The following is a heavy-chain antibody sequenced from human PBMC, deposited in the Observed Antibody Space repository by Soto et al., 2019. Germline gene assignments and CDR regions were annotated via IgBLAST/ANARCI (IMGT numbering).Heavy chain of an antibody. CDR1: GFIFSNFA. Sequence: LRLSCATSGFIFSNFAMSWVRQAPGKGLEWVSTISGSSVTTRYADSVKGRFTISRDNSKNTMYLQMNSLRAEDTAVYYCARDLVVVPAAKTYYYYGMDVWGQGTTVTVSS. CDR3: ARDLVVVPAAKTYYYYGMDV. CDR2: ISGSSVTT. J-gene: IGHJ6*02. V-gene: IGHV3-23*01. D-gene: IGHD2-2*01.